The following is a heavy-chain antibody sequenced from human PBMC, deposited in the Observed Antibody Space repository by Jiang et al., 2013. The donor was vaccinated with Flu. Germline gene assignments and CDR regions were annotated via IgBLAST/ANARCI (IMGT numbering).Heavy chain of an antibody. V-gene: IGHV2-5*01. Sequence: VKPTQTLTLTCAFSGFSLTTSEVGVGWFRQPPGKALEWLALTYWNTDKRYTPSLRHRLTIARDTAENQVYLIMTDMDPVDTGTYYCAHLAGNYNWNFFAGYWGQGTLVTVSS. J-gene: IGHJ4*02. CDR3: AHLAGNYNWNFFAGY. CDR1: GFSLTTSEVG. D-gene: IGHD1-7*01. CDR2: TYWNTDK.